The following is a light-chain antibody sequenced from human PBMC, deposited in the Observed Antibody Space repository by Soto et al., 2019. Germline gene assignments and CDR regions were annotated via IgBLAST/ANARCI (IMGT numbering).Light chain of an antibody. CDR2: AAS. CDR3: QQLNSYPLT. CDR1: QGISSY. J-gene: IGKJ4*01. Sequence: IQVTQSASSLSASVGDRVTITCRASQGISSYLAWYQQKPGKAPKLLIYAASTLQSGVPSRFSGSGSGTDFTLTISSLQPEDFATYYCQQLNSYPLTFAGRTKADI. V-gene: IGKV1-9*01.